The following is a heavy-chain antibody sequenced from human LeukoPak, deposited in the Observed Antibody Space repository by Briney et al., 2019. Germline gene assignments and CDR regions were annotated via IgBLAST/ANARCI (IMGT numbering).Heavy chain of an antibody. CDR3: ARVGRSGQLAGGDYYYYMDV. J-gene: IGHJ6*03. CDR1: GFTFSSFA. CDR2: ISYDGSNK. Sequence: PGGSLRLSCAASGFTFSSFAMHWVRQAPGKGLEWVAVISYDGSNKYYADSVKGRFTISRDNSKNTLYLQMNSLRPEDTAVYYCARVGRSGQLAGGDYYYYMDVWGKGTTVTVSS. V-gene: IGHV3-30*04. D-gene: IGHD6-13*01.